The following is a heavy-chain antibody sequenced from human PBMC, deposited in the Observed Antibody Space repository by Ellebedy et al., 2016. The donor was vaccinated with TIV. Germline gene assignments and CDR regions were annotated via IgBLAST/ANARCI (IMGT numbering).Heavy chain of an antibody. CDR3: AVNYYGSGSYGVY. D-gene: IGHD3-10*01. J-gene: IGHJ4*02. CDR1: GYTFTSYA. V-gene: IGHV1-3*01. CDR2: INAGNGNT. Sequence: ASVKVSCXASGYTFTSYAMHWVRQAPGQRLEWMGWINAGNGNTKYSQKFQGRVTITRDTSASTAYMELSSLRSEDTAVYYCAVNYYGSGSYGVYWGQGTLVTVSS.